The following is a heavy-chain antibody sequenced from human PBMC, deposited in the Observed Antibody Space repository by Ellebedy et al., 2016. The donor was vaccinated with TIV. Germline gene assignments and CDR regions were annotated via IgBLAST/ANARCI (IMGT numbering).Heavy chain of an antibody. J-gene: IGHJ5*02. Sequence: GESLKISXAASGFTFNSFAMHWVRQAPGMGLEWVAITSHDGGHEYYADSVKGRFTISRDNSQKTLLLHMNGLTAADTAVYYCARDIVPDRSGRRLVSWGQGTLVIVSS. CDR1: GFTFNSFA. CDR2: TSHDGGHE. V-gene: IGHV3-30*04. D-gene: IGHD3-22*01. CDR3: ARDIVPDRSGRRLVS.